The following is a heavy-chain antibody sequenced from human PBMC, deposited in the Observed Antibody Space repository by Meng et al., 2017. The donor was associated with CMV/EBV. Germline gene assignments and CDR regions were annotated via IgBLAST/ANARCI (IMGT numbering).Heavy chain of an antibody. Sequence: GGSLRLSGAGLGFTFSSHAMYWVRQVPGKGLEWVSGTSNRGGTKYYADSVKGRFTISRDNAKNTIYLEMNNLRAEDTADYYFAEAPATSDIAARHFDYWGQGTLVTVSS. CDR1: GFTFSSHA. J-gene: IGHJ4*02. V-gene: IGHV3-23*01. CDR2: TSNRGGTK. CDR3: AEAPATSDIAARHFDY. D-gene: IGHD6-6*01.